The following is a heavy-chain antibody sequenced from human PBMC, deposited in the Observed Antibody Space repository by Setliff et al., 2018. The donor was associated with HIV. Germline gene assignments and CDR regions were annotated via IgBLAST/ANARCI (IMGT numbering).Heavy chain of an antibody. D-gene: IGHD6-19*01. Sequence: SETLSLTCTVSGGSISSGSYYWSWIRQPAGKGLEWIGRIYTSGSTNYNPSLKSRVTISVDTSKNQFSLKLSSVTAADTALYYCVRLYNSGVGGRGWFDPWGQGTLVTVSS. J-gene: IGHJ5*02. CDR1: GGSISSGSYY. CDR2: IYTSGST. CDR3: VRLYNSGVGGRGWFDP. V-gene: IGHV4-61*02.